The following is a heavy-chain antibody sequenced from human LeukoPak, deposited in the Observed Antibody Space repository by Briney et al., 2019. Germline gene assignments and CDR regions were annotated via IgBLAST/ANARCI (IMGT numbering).Heavy chain of an antibody. Sequence: SETLSLTCTVSGGSISSYYWSWIRQPPGKGLEWIGYIYYSGSTNYNPSLKSRVTISVDTSKNQFSLKLSSVTAADTAVYYCARRGGVDYGDYDRDYWGQGTLVTVSS. V-gene: IGHV4-59*01. J-gene: IGHJ4*02. D-gene: IGHD4-17*01. CDR2: IYYSGST. CDR1: GGSISSYY. CDR3: ARRGGVDYGDYDRDY.